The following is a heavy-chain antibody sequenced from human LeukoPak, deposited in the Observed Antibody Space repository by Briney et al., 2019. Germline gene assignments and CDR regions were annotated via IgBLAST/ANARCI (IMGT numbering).Heavy chain of an antibody. CDR1: GFTFSSYD. D-gene: IGHD6-13*01. Sequence: GGSLRLSCAASGFTFSSYDMHWVRQATGKGLEWVSAIGTAGDTYYPGSVKGRFTISRENAKNSLYLQMNSLRAGDMAVYYCAKDPRSSSWFDPWGQGTLVTVSS. J-gene: IGHJ5*02. CDR3: AKDPRSSSWFDP. V-gene: IGHV3-13*01. CDR2: IGTAGDT.